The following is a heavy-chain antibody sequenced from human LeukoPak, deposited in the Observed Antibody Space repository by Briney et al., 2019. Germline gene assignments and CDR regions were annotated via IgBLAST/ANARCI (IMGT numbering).Heavy chain of an antibody. Sequence: GGSLRLSCAASGFTLSNHAMHWVRRATGKGLEWVSAIGTAGDTFYPGSVKGRFTISRENAKNSLYLQMNSLRAEDTAVYYCANLPHSGSYRTGDYWGQGTLVTVSS. V-gene: IGHV3-13*01. D-gene: IGHD1-26*01. CDR2: IGTAGDT. CDR1: GFTLSNHA. CDR3: ANLPHSGSYRTGDY. J-gene: IGHJ4*02.